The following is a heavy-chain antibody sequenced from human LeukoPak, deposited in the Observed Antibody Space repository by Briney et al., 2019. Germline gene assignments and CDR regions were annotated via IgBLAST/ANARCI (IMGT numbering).Heavy chain of an antibody. CDR3: ARSDFWSGYHYYFDY. CDR2: INPNSGGT. J-gene: IGHJ4*02. Sequence: ASVKVSCKASGYTFTGYYMHWVRQAPGQGLEWMGWINPNSGGTNYAQKFQGRVTMTRDTSISTAYMELSRLGSDDTAVYYCARSDFWSGYHYYFDYWGQGTLVTVSS. CDR1: GYTFTGYY. D-gene: IGHD3-3*01. V-gene: IGHV1-2*02.